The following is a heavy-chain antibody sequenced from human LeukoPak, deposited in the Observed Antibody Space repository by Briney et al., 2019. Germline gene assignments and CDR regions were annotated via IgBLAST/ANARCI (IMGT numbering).Heavy chain of an antibody. Sequence: PGGSLRLSXAASGFTFNSYAMSWVRQAPGKGLEWVSAISGSGGSTYYEDSVKGRFTISRDNSKNTLYLQMNSLRAEDTAVYYCARVYYYDSSGYFGYWGQGTLVTVSS. CDR1: GFTFNSYA. J-gene: IGHJ4*02. CDR3: ARVYYYDSSGYFGY. V-gene: IGHV3-23*01. D-gene: IGHD3-22*01. CDR2: ISGSGGST.